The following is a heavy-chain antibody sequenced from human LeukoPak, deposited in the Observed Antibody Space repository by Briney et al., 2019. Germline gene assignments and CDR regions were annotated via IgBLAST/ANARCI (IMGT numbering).Heavy chain of an antibody. D-gene: IGHD3-10*01. CDR3: TTAVVRGLNAFDI. CDR1: GFTFSNYW. J-gene: IGHJ3*02. Sequence: PGGSLRLSCAASGFTFSNYWMTWVRQAPGKGLEWVGRIKSKTDGGTTNYAAPVKGRFTISRDDSKNTLYLQMNSLKTEDTAVYYCTTAVVRGLNAFDIWGRGTMVTASS. CDR2: IKSKTDGGTT. V-gene: IGHV3-15*01.